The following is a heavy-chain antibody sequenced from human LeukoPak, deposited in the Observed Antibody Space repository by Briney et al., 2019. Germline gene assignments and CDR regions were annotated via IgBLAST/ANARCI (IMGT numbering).Heavy chain of an antibody. CDR2: ISGSGGST. V-gene: IGHV3-23*01. CDR1: GFTFSSYA. D-gene: IGHD6-19*01. Sequence: GGSLRLSCAASGFTFSSYAMSWVRQAPGKGLEWVSAISGSGGSTYYADSVKGRFTISRDNSKNTLYLQMNSLRAEDTAVYYCAKDPIPGIAVAVEAWFDPWGQGTLVTVSS. J-gene: IGHJ5*02. CDR3: AKDPIPGIAVAVEAWFDP.